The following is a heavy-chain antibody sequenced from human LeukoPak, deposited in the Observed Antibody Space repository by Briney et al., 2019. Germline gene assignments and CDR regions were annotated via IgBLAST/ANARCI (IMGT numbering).Heavy chain of an antibody. Sequence: GGSLRLSCAASGFTFSSYWMSWVRQAPGKGLEWVANIKQDGSEKYYVDSVKGRFTISRDNAKNSLYLQMNSLRAEDTAVYYCARVGLGITIFGVVKNAFDIRGQGTMVTVSS. CDR2: IKQDGSEK. D-gene: IGHD3-3*01. J-gene: IGHJ3*02. CDR1: GFTFSSYW. CDR3: ARVGLGITIFGVVKNAFDI. V-gene: IGHV3-7*01.